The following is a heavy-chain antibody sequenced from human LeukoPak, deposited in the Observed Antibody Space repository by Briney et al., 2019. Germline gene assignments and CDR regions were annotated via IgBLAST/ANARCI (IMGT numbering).Heavy chain of an antibody. CDR1: GYTFTGYY. Sequence: ASVKVSCKASGYTFTGYYMHWVRQAPGQGLEWMGRINPNSGGTNYAQKFQGRVTITRDTSASTAYMELSSLRSEDTAVYYCARGLEYSYGFSLHYWGQGTLVTVSS. D-gene: IGHD5-18*01. V-gene: IGHV1-2*06. CDR3: ARGLEYSYGFSLHY. J-gene: IGHJ4*02. CDR2: INPNSGGT.